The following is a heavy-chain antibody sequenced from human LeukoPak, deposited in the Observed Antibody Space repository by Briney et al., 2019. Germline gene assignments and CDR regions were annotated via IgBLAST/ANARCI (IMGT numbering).Heavy chain of an antibody. CDR2: IYYSGST. CDR1: GGSISSYY. Sequence: SETLSLTCTVSGGSISSYYWSWIRQPPGKGLEWIGYIYYSGSTNYNPSLKSRVTISVDTSKNQFSLKLSSVTAADTAVYYCARRRGYYGSGSLLYFDYWGQGTLVTVSS. D-gene: IGHD3-10*01. CDR3: ARRRGYYGSGSLLYFDY. V-gene: IGHV4-59*01. J-gene: IGHJ4*02.